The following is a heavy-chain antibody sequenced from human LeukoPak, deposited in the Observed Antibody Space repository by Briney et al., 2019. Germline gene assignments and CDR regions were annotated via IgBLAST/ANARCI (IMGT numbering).Heavy chain of an antibody. J-gene: IGHJ5*02. CDR1: GFTFSNYW. D-gene: IGHD6-19*01. V-gene: IGHV3-7*04. Sequence: GGSLRLSCAASGFTFSNYWMSWVRQAPGKGLEWVASIKQDGSEKYYVDSVKGRFTISRDNAKNSLYLQIDSLRAEDTAVYYCARDRSSGWYLTPGFDPWGQGTLVTVSS. CDR2: IKQDGSEK. CDR3: ARDRSSGWYLTPGFDP.